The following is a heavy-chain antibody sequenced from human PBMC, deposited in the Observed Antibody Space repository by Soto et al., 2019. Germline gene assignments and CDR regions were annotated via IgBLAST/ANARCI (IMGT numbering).Heavy chain of an antibody. V-gene: IGHV3-15*01. CDR2: IKREIDGGTT. CDR1: AFTFRDDW. Sequence: EGQLVESGGDLVKPGGSLRLSCAAYAFTFRDDWVRWVRQAPGKGLEWVGRIKREIDGGTTDYAAPVKGRFTISRDDSENTLYLQMNSLKTEDTAVYYCTTGLSNGYYNFDFWGQGTLVTVSS. D-gene: IGHD3-22*01. J-gene: IGHJ4*02. CDR3: TTGLSNGYYNFDF.